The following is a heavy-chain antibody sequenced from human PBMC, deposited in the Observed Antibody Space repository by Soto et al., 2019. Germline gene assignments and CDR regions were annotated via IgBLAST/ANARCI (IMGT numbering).Heavy chain of an antibody. V-gene: IGHV1-69*01. J-gene: IGHJ4*02. CDR1: GGTFSSYA. Sequence: QVQLVQSGAEVKKPGSSVKVSCKASGGTFSSYAISWVRQAPGQGLEWMGGIIPIFGTANYAQKFQGRVTITADESTSTAYMELSSLRSEDTAVYYCSRGEGDYDFWSGYFGYWGQGTLVTVSS. D-gene: IGHD3-3*01. CDR2: IIPIFGTA. CDR3: SRGEGDYDFWSGYFGY.